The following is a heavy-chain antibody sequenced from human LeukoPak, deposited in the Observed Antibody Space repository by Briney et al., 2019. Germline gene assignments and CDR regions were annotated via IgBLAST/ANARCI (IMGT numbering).Heavy chain of an antibody. Sequence: ASVKVSCKASGYTFTSYAMHWVRQAPGQRLEWMGWSNAGNGNTKYSQEFQGRVTITRDTSASTAYMELSSLRSEDTAVYYCARGHDFWSGYYTLDFDYWGQGTLVTVSS. CDR3: ARGHDFWSGYYTLDFDY. V-gene: IGHV1-3*02. D-gene: IGHD3-3*01. CDR2: SNAGNGNT. J-gene: IGHJ4*02. CDR1: GYTFTSYA.